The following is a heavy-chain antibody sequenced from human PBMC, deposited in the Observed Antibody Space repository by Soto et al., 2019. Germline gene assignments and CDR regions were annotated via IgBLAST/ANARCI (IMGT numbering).Heavy chain of an antibody. CDR3: ARELGNYYGSGSYYNDAFWFDP. CDR1: GYTLTGYY. CDR2: INPNSGGT. D-gene: IGHD3-10*01. V-gene: IGHV1-2*04. J-gene: IGHJ5*02. Sequence: GASVKVSCKASGYTLTGYYMHWVRQAPGQGLEWMGWINPNSGGTNYAQKFQGWVTMTRDTSISTAYMELSRLRSDDTAVYYCARELGNYYGSGSYYNDAFWFDPWGQGTLVTVSS.